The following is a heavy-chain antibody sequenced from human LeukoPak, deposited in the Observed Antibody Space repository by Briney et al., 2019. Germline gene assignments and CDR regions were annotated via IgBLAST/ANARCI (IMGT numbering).Heavy chain of an antibody. D-gene: IGHD2-2*01. V-gene: IGHV1-2*02. Sequence: GASVKVSCKASGYTFTGYYMHWVRQAPGQGLEWMGWINPNSGGTNYAQKFQGRVTMTRDTSISTAYMELSRLRSDDTAVYYCARVGCSSTSCYEYFQHWCQGTLVTVSS. CDR2: INPNSGGT. CDR1: GYTFTGYY. J-gene: IGHJ1*01. CDR3: ARVGCSSTSCYEYFQH.